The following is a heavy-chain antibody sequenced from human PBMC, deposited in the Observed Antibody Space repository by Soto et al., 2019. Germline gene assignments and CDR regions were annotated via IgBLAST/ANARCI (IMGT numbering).Heavy chain of an antibody. D-gene: IGHD6-13*01. V-gene: IGHV4-31*03. CDR3: ARSQQLVLWNHWPDP. Sequence: PSETLSLTCTASGGSISSGGYYWSWIRQHPGKGLEWIGYIYYSGSTYYNPSLKSRVTISVDTSKNQFSLKLSSVTAADTAVYYFARSQQLVLWNHWPDPWGQGTLFTVSA. CDR1: GGSISSGGYY. CDR2: IYYSGST. J-gene: IGHJ5*02.